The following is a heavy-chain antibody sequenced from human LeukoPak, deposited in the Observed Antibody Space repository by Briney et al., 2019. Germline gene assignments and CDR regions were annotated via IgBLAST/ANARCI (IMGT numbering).Heavy chain of an antibody. CDR1: GYTFTSYY. CDR3: ARDGTYYYDSSGYYYASWFDP. CDR2: INPSGGST. Sequence: ASVKVSCKASGYTFTSYYMHWVRQAPGQGLEWMGIINPSGGSTSYAQKFQGRVTMTRDMSTSTVYMELSSLRSEDTAVHYCARDGTYYYDSSGYYYASWFDPWGQGTLVTVSS. J-gene: IGHJ5*02. V-gene: IGHV1-46*01. D-gene: IGHD3-22*01.